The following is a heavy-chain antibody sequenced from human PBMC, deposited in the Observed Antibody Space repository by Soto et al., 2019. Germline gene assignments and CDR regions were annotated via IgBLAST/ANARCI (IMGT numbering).Heavy chain of an antibody. V-gene: IGHV3-30*18. CDR2: ISYDGSNK. CDR3: AKWSEQQLSLDY. Sequence: LRLSCAASGFTFSSYGRRWVRQAPGKGLEWVAVISYDGSNKYYADSVKGRFTISRDNSRNTLYLQMNSLRAEDTAVYYCAKWSEQQLSLDYWGQGTLVTVSS. J-gene: IGHJ4*02. D-gene: IGHD6-13*01. CDR1: GFTFSSYG.